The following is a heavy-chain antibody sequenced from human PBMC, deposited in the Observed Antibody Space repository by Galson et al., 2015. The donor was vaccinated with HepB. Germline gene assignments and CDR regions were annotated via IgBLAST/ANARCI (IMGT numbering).Heavy chain of an antibody. D-gene: IGHD6-13*01. Sequence: SLRLSCAASGFTFSNYGMHWVRQAPGKGLEWVAVISYEGSVKYYRDSVKGRFTISRDNSKNTLYLQMNSLRPEDTAVYYCAKGDGASWYLGFDYWGQGTLVSVSS. V-gene: IGHV3-30*18. CDR2: ISYEGSVK. CDR1: GFTFSNYG. CDR3: AKGDGASWYLGFDY. J-gene: IGHJ4*02.